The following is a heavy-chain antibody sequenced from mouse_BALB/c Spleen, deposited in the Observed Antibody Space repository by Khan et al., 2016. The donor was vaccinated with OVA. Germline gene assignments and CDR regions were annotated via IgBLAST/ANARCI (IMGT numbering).Heavy chain of an antibody. CDR3: ARVYAGDIDY. CDR2: ISYSGNT. J-gene: IGHJ2*01. D-gene: IGHD3-3*01. V-gene: IGHV3-2*02. Sequence: EVQLVESGPGLVKPSQSLSLTCTVTGYSITSDYAWNWIRQFPGNKLEWMGFISYSGNTKYNPSLKSRISVTRDTSKNQFFLQLNSVTTEDTATDYCARVYAGDIDYWGQGTTLTVSS. CDR1: GYSITSDYA.